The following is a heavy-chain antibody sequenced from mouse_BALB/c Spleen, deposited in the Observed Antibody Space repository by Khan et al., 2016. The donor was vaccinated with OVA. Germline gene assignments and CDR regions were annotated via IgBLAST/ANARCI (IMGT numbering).Heavy chain of an antibody. CDR2: IAPGSGST. J-gene: IGHJ4*01. D-gene: IGHD1-1*01. CDR3: ERGNNYSNSDYAMDY. V-gene: IGHV1S41*01. Sequence: DLVKPGASVKLSCKASGYTFTSYWINWIQQRPGQGLEWIGRIAPGSGSTSYNEMFKDKATLTVDTSSSTAYIQVSSLSSEDSAVYCSERGNNYSNSDYAMDYWGQGTSLTVSS. CDR1: GYTFTSYW.